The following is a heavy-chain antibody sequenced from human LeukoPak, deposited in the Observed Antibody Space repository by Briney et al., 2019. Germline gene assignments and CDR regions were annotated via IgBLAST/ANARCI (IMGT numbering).Heavy chain of an antibody. V-gene: IGHV3-48*01. CDR2: ISSSSSTI. Sequence: PGGFLRLSCAASGFTFSSYSMNWVRQAPGKGLEWLSYISSSSSTIYYADSVKGRFIISRDNAKNSLYLQMNSLRAEDTAVYYCARAAITESGYWGQGTLVTVSS. J-gene: IGHJ4*02. CDR3: ARAAITESGY. CDR1: GFTFSSYS. D-gene: IGHD3-10*01.